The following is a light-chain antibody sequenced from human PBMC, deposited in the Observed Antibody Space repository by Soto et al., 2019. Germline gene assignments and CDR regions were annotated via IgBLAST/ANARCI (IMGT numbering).Light chain of an antibody. CDR3: QKYNSAPPD. CDR2: AAS. Sequence: DIQMTQSPSSLSASVGDRVTITCRVSQGISNYLAWYQQKPGKVPKLLIYAASTLQSGVPSRFSGSGSGTDFTLTISSLQPEDVATYYCQKYNSAPPDFGPGTKVDIK. J-gene: IGKJ3*01. V-gene: IGKV1-27*01. CDR1: QGISNY.